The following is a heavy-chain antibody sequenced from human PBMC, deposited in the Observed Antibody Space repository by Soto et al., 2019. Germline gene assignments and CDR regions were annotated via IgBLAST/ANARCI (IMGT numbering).Heavy chain of an antibody. V-gene: IGHV3-21*01. CDR3: ARGDNTDYYGMVV. Sequence: GGSLRLSCAASGFTFRSYSMNWVRQAPGKVLEWVSSITSSSSYIYYADSVKGRFTISRDNSKNPLYLQMNSLRAEDTAVYYCARGDNTDYYGMVVWGQGTTVTVSS. CDR1: GFTFRSYS. CDR2: ITSSSSYI. D-gene: IGHD1-20*01. J-gene: IGHJ6*02.